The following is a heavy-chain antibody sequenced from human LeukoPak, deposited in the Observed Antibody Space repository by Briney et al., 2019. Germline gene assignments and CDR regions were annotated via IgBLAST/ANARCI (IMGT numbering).Heavy chain of an antibody. J-gene: IGHJ3*01. V-gene: IGHV4-4*09. CDR1: GVSISPYY. D-gene: IGHD3-3*01. CDR2: IHTSGSN. CDR3: ARLSAAVHLGAFDL. Sequence: SETLSLTCAVSGVSISPYYWAWIRQPPGKGLEWIGYIHTSGSNNQYPSLKSRVTVSVDKSKNHFSLRLTSVTAADTAVYYCARLSAAVHLGAFDLWGQGTMVTVSS.